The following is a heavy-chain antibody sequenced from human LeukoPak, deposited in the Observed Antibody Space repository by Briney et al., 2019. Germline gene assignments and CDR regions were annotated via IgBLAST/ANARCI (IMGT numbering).Heavy chain of an antibody. CDR1: GYTFTGYY. D-gene: IGHD3-10*01. Sequence: GASVKVSCKASGYTFTGYYMHWVRQAPGQGLEWMGWINPNSGGTNYAQKFQGRVTMTRDTSISTAYMELSRLRSDDTAVYYCARGPVLYYGSGSYPTARFDPWGQGTLVTVSS. V-gene: IGHV1-2*02. CDR2: INPNSGGT. J-gene: IGHJ5*02. CDR3: ARGPVLYYGSGSYPTARFDP.